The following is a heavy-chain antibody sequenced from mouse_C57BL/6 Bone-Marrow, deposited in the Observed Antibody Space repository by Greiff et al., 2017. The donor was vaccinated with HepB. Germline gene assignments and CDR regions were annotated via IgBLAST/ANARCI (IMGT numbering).Heavy chain of an antibody. CDR1: GYTFTDHT. V-gene: IGHV1-78*01. J-gene: IGHJ1*01. Sequence: VKLQESDAELVKPGASVKISCKVSGYTFTDHTIHWMKQRPEQGLEWIGYIYPRDGSTKYNEKFKGKATLTADKSSSTAYMQLNSLTSEDTAVYFWAILYGSSNWYFDVWGSGTTVTVSS. CDR3: AILYGSSNWYFDV. D-gene: IGHD1-1*01. CDR2: IYPRDGST.